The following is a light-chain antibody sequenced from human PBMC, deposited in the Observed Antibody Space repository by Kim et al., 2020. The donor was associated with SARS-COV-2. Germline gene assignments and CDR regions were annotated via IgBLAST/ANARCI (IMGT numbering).Light chain of an antibody. CDR1: QSVSSNY. CDR3: QQYGGSPL. V-gene: IGKV3-20*01. J-gene: IGKJ5*01. Sequence: EIVLTQSPGTLSLSPGERATLSCRASQSVSSNYLAWYQQKPGQTPRLLIYGASSRATGIPDRFSGSGSGTDFTLTISRLEPEDFAVYYCQQYGGSPLFGQGTRLEIK. CDR2: GAS.